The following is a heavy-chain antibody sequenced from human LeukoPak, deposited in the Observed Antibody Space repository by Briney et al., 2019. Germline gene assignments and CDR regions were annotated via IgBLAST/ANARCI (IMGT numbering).Heavy chain of an antibody. V-gene: IGHV3-23*01. D-gene: IGHD1-7*01. CDR3: AKEGPLTGTDPFDY. CDR1: RFTFSSYG. Sequence: GGSLRLSRAASRFTFSSYGMHWVRQAPGKGLEWVSAISGSGGSTYYADSVKGRFTISRDNSKNTLYLQMNSLRAEDTAVYYCAKEGPLTGTDPFDYWGQGTLVTVSS. J-gene: IGHJ4*02. CDR2: ISGSGGST.